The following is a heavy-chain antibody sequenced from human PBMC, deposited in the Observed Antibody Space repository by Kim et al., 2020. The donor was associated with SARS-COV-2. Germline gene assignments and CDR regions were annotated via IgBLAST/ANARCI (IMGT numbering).Heavy chain of an antibody. V-gene: IGHV3-11*06. CDR3: AREVCVGSSWFLTLFDY. Sequence: GKGRFTISRDNAKNSLYLQMNSLGAEDTAVYYCAREVCVGSSWFLTLFDYWGQGTLVTVSS. J-gene: IGHJ4*02. D-gene: IGHD6-13*01.